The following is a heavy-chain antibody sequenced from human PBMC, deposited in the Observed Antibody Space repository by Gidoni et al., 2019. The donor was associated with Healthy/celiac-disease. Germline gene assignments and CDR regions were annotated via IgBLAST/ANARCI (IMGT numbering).Heavy chain of an antibody. V-gene: IGHV3-49*03. CDR1: GFTFGDYA. D-gene: IGHD3-9*01. Sequence: EVQLVESGGGLVQPGRSLRLSCTASGFTFGDYAMSWFRQATGKGLEWVGFIRSKTYGGTTEYAASVKGRFTISRDDSKTIAYLQMNSLKTEDTAVYYCTRVPSQYYDILTGYPYFDYWGQGTLVTVSS. J-gene: IGHJ4*02. CDR2: IRSKTYGGTT. CDR3: TRVPSQYYDILTGYPYFDY.